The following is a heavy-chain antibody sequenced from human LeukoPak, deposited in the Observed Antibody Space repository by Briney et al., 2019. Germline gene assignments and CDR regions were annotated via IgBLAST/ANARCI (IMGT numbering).Heavy chain of an antibody. CDR2: MSWNSGNI. Sequence: GGSLRLSCAGSGFTFDDYAIHWVRQTPGKGLEWVSGMSWNSGNIAYADFVGGRFTISRDNAKNSLSLQMNSLSDEDTAVYYCAKDAYGGATFFYYMDVWGKGTTVTVSS. D-gene: IGHD2/OR15-2a*01. J-gene: IGHJ6*03. V-gene: IGHV3-9*01. CDR3: AKDAYGGATFFYYMDV. CDR1: GFTFDDYA.